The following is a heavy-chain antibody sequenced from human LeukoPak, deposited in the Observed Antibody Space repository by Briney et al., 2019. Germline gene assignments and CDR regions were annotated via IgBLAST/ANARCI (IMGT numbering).Heavy chain of an antibody. CDR1: GYTFTSYG. Sequence: ASVKVSCKASGYTFTSYGISWVRQAPGQGLEWMGWISAYNGNTNYAQKLQGRVTMTTDTSTSTAYMELRSLRSDDTAVYYCARDRRIVVVEGYYYYYMDVWGKGTTATVSS. CDR3: ARDRRIVVVEGYYYYYMDV. CDR2: ISAYNGNT. D-gene: IGHD3-22*01. J-gene: IGHJ6*03. V-gene: IGHV1-18*01.